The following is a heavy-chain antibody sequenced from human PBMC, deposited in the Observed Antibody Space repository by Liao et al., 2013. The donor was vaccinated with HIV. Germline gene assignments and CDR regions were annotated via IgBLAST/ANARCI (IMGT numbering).Heavy chain of an antibody. CDR2: THHSGST. Sequence: QVQLQESGSGLVNPSETLSLTCTVSGGSITSYYWNWIRQSPGKGLEWIGYTHHSGSTLYNPTLNSRVTMSVDTSKYQVSLKLKSVTAADTAVYFCAGWGNFNAYDIWGQGTTVTVSS. J-gene: IGHJ3*02. V-gene: IGHV4-59*03. D-gene: IGHD3-16*01. CDR1: GGSITSYY. CDR3: AGWGNFNAYDI.